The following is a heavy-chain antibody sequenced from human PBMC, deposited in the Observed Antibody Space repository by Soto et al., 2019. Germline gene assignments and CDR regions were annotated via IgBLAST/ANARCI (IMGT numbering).Heavy chain of an antibody. J-gene: IGHJ4*02. CDR3: ARSSGIAVAGYFDY. CDR2: IWYDGSNK. V-gene: IGHV3-33*01. Sequence: GGSLRLSCAASVFTFSSYGMHWVRQAPGKGLEWVAVIWYDGSNKYYADSVKGRFTISRDNSKNTLYLQMNSLRAEDTAVYYCARSSGIAVAGYFDYWGQGTLVTVSS. D-gene: IGHD6-19*01. CDR1: VFTFSSYG.